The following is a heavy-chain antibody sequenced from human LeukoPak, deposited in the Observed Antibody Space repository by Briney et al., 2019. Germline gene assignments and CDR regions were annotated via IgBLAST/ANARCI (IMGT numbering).Heavy chain of an antibody. CDR3: AREMEQLIDY. D-gene: IGHD6-13*01. Sequence: PSETLSLTCTVSGGSVSSGSYYWSWIRQPPGKGLEWIGYIYYSGSTNYNPSLKSRATISVDTSKNQFSLKLSSVTAADTAVYYCAREMEQLIDYWGQGTLVTVSS. V-gene: IGHV4-61*01. J-gene: IGHJ4*02. CDR2: IYYSGST. CDR1: GGSVSSGSYY.